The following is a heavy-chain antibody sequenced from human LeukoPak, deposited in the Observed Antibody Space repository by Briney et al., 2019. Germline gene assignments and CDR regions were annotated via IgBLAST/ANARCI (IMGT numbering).Heavy chain of an antibody. J-gene: IGHJ4*02. D-gene: IGHD3-3*01. CDR3: ARAHVPITIFGVVHYNDY. V-gene: IGHV3-21*06. CDR2: ISATSSYI. Sequence: SGGSLRLSCAASGFTFSTYTMTWVRQAPGKGLEWVSSISATSSYIYYADSVKGRFTISRDNAKNSLFVQLNSLRGEDTAVYYCARAHVPITIFGVVHYNDYSGQGTLVTVSS. CDR1: GFTFSTYT.